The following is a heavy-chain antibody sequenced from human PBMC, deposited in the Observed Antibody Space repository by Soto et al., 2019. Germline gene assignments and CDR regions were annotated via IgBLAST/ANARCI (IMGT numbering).Heavy chain of an antibody. CDR1: RYKFTSYW. CDR3: ARHPGIAVAGMFVYYYMDV. J-gene: IGHJ6*03. CDR2: IYPGDSDT. V-gene: IGHV5-51*01. D-gene: IGHD6-19*01. Sequence: WLSMKISWMPSRYKFTSYWLRQVRKMPRKSMNWMGIIYPGDSDTRYSPSFQGQVTISADKSISTAYLQWSSLKASDTAMYYCARHPGIAVAGMFVYYYMDVWGKRTTVTVSS.